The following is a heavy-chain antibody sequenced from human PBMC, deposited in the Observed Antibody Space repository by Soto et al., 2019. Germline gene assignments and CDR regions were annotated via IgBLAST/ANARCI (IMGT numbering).Heavy chain of an antibody. CDR3: ARDLRAAGSYAIGI. Sequence: QMQLVQSGAEVKKPGASVKVSCKASGYTFTRHYIHWVRQAPGQGLEWMGIINSSGGHTYYAQRCKGRVALFRGTSTSPVFMELRRLRSEDTAVSYCARDLRAAGSYAIGIWGQGTMVTVSS. CDR2: INSSGGHT. J-gene: IGHJ3*02. CDR1: GYTFTRHY. D-gene: IGHD6-13*01. V-gene: IGHV1-46*01.